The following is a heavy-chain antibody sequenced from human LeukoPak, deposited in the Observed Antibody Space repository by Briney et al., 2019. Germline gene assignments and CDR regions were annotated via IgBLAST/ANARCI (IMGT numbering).Heavy chain of an antibody. CDR3: AYQLLPN. Sequence: PGGSLRLSCAASGFTFSAYWLHWVRQAPGKGLVWVSIINPDGGTTSYADSVKGRFTISRDNAKNTLYLQMNSLRAEDTAVYYCAYQLLPNWGQGTLVTVSS. D-gene: IGHD2-15*01. V-gene: IGHV3-74*01. CDR1: GFTFSAYW. J-gene: IGHJ4*02. CDR2: INPDGGTT.